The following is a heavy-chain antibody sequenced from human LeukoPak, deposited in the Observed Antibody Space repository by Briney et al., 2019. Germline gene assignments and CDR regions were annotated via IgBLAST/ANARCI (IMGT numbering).Heavy chain of an antibody. J-gene: IGHJ4*02. CDR3: AADQAWELPGY. D-gene: IGHD1-26*01. CDR2: IVVGSGNT. V-gene: IGHV1-58*01. Sequence: SVKVSCKASGFTFTSSAVQWVRQARGQRLEWIGWIVVGSGNTNYAQKFQERVTITRDMSTSTAYVELSSLRSEDTAVYYCAADQAWELPGYWGQGTLVTVSS. CDR1: GFTFTSSA.